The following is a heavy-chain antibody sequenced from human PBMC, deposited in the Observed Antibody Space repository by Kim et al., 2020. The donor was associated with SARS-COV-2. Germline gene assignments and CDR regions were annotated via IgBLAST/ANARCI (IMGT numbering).Heavy chain of an antibody. V-gene: IGHV4-39*01. J-gene: IGHJ5*02. CDR3: AWGSSWDMDWFDP. Sequence: YNPSLKSRVTISVDTSKNQFALKLSSVTAADTAVYYCAWGSSWDMDWFDPWGQGTLVTVSS. D-gene: IGHD6-13*01.